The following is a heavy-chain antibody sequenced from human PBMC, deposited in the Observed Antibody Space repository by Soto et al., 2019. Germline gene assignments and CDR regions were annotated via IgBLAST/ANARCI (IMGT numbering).Heavy chain of an antibody. CDR2: IYYSRST. V-gene: IGHV4-31*03. J-gene: IGHJ5*02. Sequence: TLSPTCNVPGSSISSGGYYWSWIRQHPGKGLEWIGYIYYSRSTYYNPSLKRRVTISVDTSKKQFSLKLSSVTAADTAVYYCARFPVTSFYPWGQGTPVTDS. CDR3: ARFPVTSFYP. D-gene: IGHD3-16*02. CDR1: GSSISSGGYY.